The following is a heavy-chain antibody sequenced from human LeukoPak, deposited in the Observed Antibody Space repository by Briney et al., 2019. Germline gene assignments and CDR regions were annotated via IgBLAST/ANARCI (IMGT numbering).Heavy chain of an antibody. CDR1: GFTFSTYS. CDR3: ARDPHTLDY. CDR2: ITGSGSPI. Sequence: GGSLRLSCAASGFTFSTYSMNWVRQAPGKGLEWVSYITGSGSPIYYADSVKGRLTISRDNAKNSLYLQMNSLRDEDTAVYYCARDPHTLDYWGRGTLVTVSS. V-gene: IGHV3-48*02. J-gene: IGHJ4*01.